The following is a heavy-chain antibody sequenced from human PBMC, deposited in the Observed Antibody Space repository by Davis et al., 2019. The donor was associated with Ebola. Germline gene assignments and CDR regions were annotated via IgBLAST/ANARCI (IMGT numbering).Heavy chain of an antibody. D-gene: IGHD3-22*01. CDR3: ARARFNYYDSSGLFDY. Sequence: ASVKVSCKASGYTFTRNGISWVRQAPGQGLEWMGWISAYNGNTNYAQKLQGRVTITRDTSASTAYMELSSLRSEDTAVYYCARARFNYYDSSGLFDYWGQGTLVTVSS. V-gene: IGHV1-18*01. J-gene: IGHJ4*02. CDR1: GYTFTRNG. CDR2: ISAYNGNT.